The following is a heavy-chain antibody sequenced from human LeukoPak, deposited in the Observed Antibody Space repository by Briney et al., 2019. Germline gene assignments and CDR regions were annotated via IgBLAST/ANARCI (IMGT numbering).Heavy chain of an antibody. D-gene: IGHD1-7*01. J-gene: IGHJ4*02. V-gene: IGHV3-7*01. CDR3: ARDGITCTRDY. CDR1: GFIFRSYW. CDR2: IDEHGFKT. Sequence: QAGGSLRLSCAASGFIFRSYWMVWVRQAPGKGLEWEASIDEHGFKTYYAASVTGRFTISKDTAKNSLDLQMNSLRAEDTAVCYRARDGITCTRDYWGQGALVTVSS.